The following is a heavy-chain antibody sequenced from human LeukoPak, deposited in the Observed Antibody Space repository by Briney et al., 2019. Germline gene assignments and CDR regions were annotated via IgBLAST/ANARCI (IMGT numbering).Heavy chain of an antibody. Sequence: SETLSLTCVVYGVSFSGYYWSWIRQPPGKGLEWIGEINHSGSTNYNPSLKSRVTISVDTSKNQFSLKLSSVTAADTAVYYCASTVLAAAGDLIDYWGQGTLVTVSS. D-gene: IGHD6-13*01. CDR2: INHSGST. CDR3: ASTVLAAAGDLIDY. V-gene: IGHV4-34*01. CDR1: GVSFSGYY. J-gene: IGHJ4*02.